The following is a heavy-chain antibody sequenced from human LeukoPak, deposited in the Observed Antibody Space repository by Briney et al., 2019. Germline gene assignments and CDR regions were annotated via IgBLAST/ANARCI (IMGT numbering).Heavy chain of an antibody. D-gene: IGHD6-6*01. CDR3: ARAIGGQLPYYYMDV. J-gene: IGHJ6*03. CDR1: GYTFTSYD. V-gene: IGHV1-8*01. Sequence: ASAKVSCKASGYTFTSYDINWVRQATGQGLEWMGWMNPNSGNTGYAQKFQGRVTMTRNTSISTAYMELSSLRSEDTAVYYCARAIGGQLPYYYMDVWGKGTTVTVSS. CDR2: MNPNSGNT.